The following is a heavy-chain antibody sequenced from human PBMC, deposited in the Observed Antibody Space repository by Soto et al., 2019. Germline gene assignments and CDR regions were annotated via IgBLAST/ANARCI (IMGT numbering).Heavy chain of an antibody. Sequence: VGSLRRSCAESGITFSIYRMHWVRQAPGKGLEWVAVISYDGSNKYYADSVKGRFTISRDNSKNTLYLQMNSLRAEDTAVYYCAKSEAVIAAAGTGFDYWGQGT. CDR3: AKSEAVIAAAGTGFDY. CDR2: ISYDGSNK. V-gene: IGHV3-30*18. D-gene: IGHD6-13*01. J-gene: IGHJ4*02. CDR1: GITFSIYR.